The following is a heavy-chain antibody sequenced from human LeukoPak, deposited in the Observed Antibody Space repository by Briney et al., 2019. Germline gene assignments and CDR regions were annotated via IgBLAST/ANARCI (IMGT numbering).Heavy chain of an antibody. V-gene: IGHV1-69*06. D-gene: IGHD5-18*01. CDR1: GGTFSSYA. CDR2: IIPIFGTA. CDR3: ARDLGYSYGSYYYYYMDV. J-gene: IGHJ6*03. Sequence: SVKVSCKASGGTFSSYAISWVRQAPGQGLEWMGGIIPIFGTANYAQKFQGRVTITADKSTSTAYMELSSLRSEDTAVYYCARDLGYSYGSYYYYYMDVWGKGTTVTVSS.